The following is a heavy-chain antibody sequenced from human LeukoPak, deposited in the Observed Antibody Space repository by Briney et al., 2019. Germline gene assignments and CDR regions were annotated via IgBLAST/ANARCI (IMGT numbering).Heavy chain of an antibody. J-gene: IGHJ1*01. CDR3: ARVPLHDSSGHYYPH. V-gene: IGHV1-3*01. D-gene: IGHD3-22*01. CDR1: GYTFTNYG. Sequence: GASGKVSCKTSGYTFTNYGMHWVRQAPGQRLEWMGWINGGNGNAKYSQNFQGRVTIIRDTSASTAYMELSSLRSEDTAVYYCARVPLHDSSGHYYPHWGQGTLVTVSS. CDR2: INGGNGNA.